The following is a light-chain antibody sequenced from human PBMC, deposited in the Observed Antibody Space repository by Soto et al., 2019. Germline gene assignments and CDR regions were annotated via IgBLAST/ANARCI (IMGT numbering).Light chain of an antibody. V-gene: IGLV2-18*01. CDR2: EAS. CDR3: SLYTSENTYV. Sequence: QSVLTQPPSVSGSPGQSVTISCTGTSTDFVSYNRVSWYQQPPGTAPKLIIYEASNRPSGVPDRFSGSKSGNTASLTISGLQAADEADYYCSLYTSENTYVFGTGTNSPS. J-gene: IGLJ1*01. CDR1: STDFVSYNR.